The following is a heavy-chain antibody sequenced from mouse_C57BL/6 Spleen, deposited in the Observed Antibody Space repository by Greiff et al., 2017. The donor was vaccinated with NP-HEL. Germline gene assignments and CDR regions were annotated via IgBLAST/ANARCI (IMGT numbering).Heavy chain of an antibody. Sequence: QVQLKQPGAELVKPGASVKLSCKASGYTFTSYWMHWVKQRPGRGLEWIGRIDPNSGGTKYNEKFKSKATLTVDKPSSTAYMQLSSLTSEDSAVYYCARGIYYGNYGYFDDWGQGTTLTVSS. V-gene: IGHV1-72*01. CDR2: IDPNSGGT. CDR1: GYTFTSYW. J-gene: IGHJ2*01. D-gene: IGHD2-1*01. CDR3: ARGIYYGNYGYFDD.